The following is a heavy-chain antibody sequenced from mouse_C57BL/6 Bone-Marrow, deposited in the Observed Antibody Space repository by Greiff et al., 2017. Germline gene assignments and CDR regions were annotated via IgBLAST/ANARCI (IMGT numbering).Heavy chain of an antibody. D-gene: IGHD2-4*01. J-gene: IGHJ2*01. CDR1: GFNIKDDY. V-gene: IGHV14-4*01. CDR2: IDPENGDT. CDR3: SIYYDYDGDYFDY. Sequence: EVNVVESGAELVRPGASVKLSCTASGFNIKDDYMHWVKQRPEQGLEWIGWIDPENGDTEYASKFQGKATITADTSSNTAYLQLSSLTSEDTAVYYCSIYYDYDGDYFDYWGQGTTLTVSS.